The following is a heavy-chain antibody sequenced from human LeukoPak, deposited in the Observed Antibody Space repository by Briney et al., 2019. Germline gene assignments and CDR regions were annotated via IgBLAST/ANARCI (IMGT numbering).Heavy chain of an antibody. CDR2: IYSGGST. CDR3: ARVRDWNDAIGWFDP. J-gene: IGHJ5*02. D-gene: IGHD1-1*01. CDR1: GSTVSSNY. V-gene: IGHV3-66*02. Sequence: PGGSLRLSCAASGSTVSSNYMSWVRQAPGKGLEWVSVIYSGGSTYYADSVKGRFTISRDNSKNALYLQMNSLRAEDTAVYYCARVRDWNDAIGWFDPWGQGTLVTVSS.